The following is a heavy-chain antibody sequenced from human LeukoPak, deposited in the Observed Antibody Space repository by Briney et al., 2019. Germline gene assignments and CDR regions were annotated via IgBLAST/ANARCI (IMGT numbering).Heavy chain of an antibody. CDR3: ARVLVATVTYYYMDV. Sequence: PSETLSLTCTVSGGSISSSSYYWGWIRQPPGKGLEWIGSIYYSGSTYYNPSLKSRVTISVDTSKNQFSLKLSSVTAADTAVYYCARVLVATVTYYYMDVWGKGTTVTVSS. V-gene: IGHV4-39*07. CDR2: IYYSGST. CDR1: GGSISSSSYY. D-gene: IGHD4-17*01. J-gene: IGHJ6*03.